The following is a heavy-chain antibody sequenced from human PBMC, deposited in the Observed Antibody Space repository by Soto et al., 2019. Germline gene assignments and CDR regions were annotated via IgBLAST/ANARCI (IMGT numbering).Heavy chain of an antibody. V-gene: IGHV4-39*01. Sequence: SETLSLTCTVSGGSISSSSYYWGCIRQPPGKGLEWIGSIYYSGSTYYNPSLKSRVTISVDTSKNQFSLKLSSVTAADTAVYYCATCSGSWYVSENWFDPWGQGTLVTVS. D-gene: IGHD6-13*01. CDR2: IYYSGST. CDR1: GGSISSSSYY. CDR3: ATCSGSWYVSENWFDP. J-gene: IGHJ5*02.